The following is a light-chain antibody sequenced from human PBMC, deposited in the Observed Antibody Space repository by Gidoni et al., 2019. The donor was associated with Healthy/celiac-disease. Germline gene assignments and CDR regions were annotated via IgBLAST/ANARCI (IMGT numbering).Light chain of an antibody. CDR1: QSVSSN. Sequence: EFVTTQSPATLSVSPGERATLSCRASQSVSSNLAWYQQNPGQAPRLLIYGASTRATGIPARFSGSGSGTEFTLTISSLQSEDFAVYYCQQYNNWPPWTFGQGTKVEIK. CDR3: QQYNNWPPWT. V-gene: IGKV3-15*01. CDR2: GAS. J-gene: IGKJ1*01.